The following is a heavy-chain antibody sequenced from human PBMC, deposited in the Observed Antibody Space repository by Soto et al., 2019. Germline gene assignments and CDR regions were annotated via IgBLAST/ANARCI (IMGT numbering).Heavy chain of an antibody. CDR1: GGSFSSSSYY. CDR3: ARRSYGSGSYYKNEFDY. V-gene: IGHV4-39*01. Sequence: SETLSLTCTVSGGSFSSSSYYWGWIRQPPGKGLEWIGSIYYSGSTYYNPSLKSRVTISVDTAKNQSSRKLSSVTAADTAVYYCARRSYGSGSYYKNEFDYWGQGTLVTVSS. CDR2: IYYSGST. D-gene: IGHD3-10*01. J-gene: IGHJ4*02.